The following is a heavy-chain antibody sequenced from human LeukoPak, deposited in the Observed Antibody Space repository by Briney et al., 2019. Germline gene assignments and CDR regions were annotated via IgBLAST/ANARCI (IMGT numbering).Heavy chain of an antibody. CDR1: GITLSNYG. CDR3: AKSPPMITFGGVIVPFDY. D-gene: IGHD3-16*02. CDR2: ISGSGGST. J-gene: IGHJ4*02. Sequence: GGSLRLSCAVSGITLSNYGMSWVRQAPGKGLEWVSAISGSGGSTYYADSVKGRFTVSRDNSKNTLYLQMNSLRAEDTAVYYCAKSPPMITFGGVIVPFDYWGQGTLVTVSS. V-gene: IGHV3-23*01.